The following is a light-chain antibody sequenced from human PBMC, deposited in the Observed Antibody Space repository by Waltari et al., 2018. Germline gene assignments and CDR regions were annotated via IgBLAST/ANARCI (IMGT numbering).Light chain of an antibody. CDR3: SSWDGSLSGLV. CDR2: GNN. J-gene: IGLJ2*01. V-gene: IGLV1-44*01. Sequence: QSVLTQPPSASATAGQRVTISCSGSGSNIGTNTVKWYHQVPGTAPKLVIYGNNQRPPGVPDRISGSKSGTSGSLAISGLRSEDEADYYCSSWDGSLSGLVFGGGTRLTVL. CDR1: GSNIGTNT.